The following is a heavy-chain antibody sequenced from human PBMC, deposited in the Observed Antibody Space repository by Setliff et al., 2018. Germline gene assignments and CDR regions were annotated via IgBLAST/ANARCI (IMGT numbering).Heavy chain of an antibody. J-gene: IGHJ4*02. CDR1: GYTLTKYY. CDR2: INPNSGGT. Sequence: ASVKVSCKASGYTLTKYYMHWVRQAPGQGLEWMGWINPNSGGTNYAQKFQGRVTMTRDTSISTAYMELSRLRSDDTAVYYCARALTVTVKNYFDYWGQGTLVTVSS. CDR3: ARALTVTVKNYFDY. V-gene: IGHV1-2*02. D-gene: IGHD4-4*01.